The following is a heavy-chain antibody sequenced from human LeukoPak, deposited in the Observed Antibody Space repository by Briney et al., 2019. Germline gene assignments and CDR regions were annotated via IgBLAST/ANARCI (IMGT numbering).Heavy chain of an antibody. CDR2: INPNSGGT. D-gene: IGHD6-19*01. Sequence: ASVKVSCTASGGTFSSYAISWVRQAPGQGLEWMGRINPNSGGTNYAQKFQGRVTMTRDTSISTAYMELSRLRSDDTAVYYCARGFAVWLVSWGQGTLVTVSS. CDR3: ARGFAVWLVS. CDR1: GGTFSSYA. V-gene: IGHV1-2*06. J-gene: IGHJ4*02.